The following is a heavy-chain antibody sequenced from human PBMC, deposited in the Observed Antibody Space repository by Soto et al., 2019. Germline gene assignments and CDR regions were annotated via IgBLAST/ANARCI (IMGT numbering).Heavy chain of an antibody. Sequence: GGSLRLSCAASGFTFSSYGMHWVRQAPGKGLEWVEVIWYDGSNKYYADSVKGRFTISRDNSKNTLYLQMNSLRAEDTAVYYCARVNYDFWSGYYPNDYYYYYMDVWGKGTTVTVSS. J-gene: IGHJ6*03. CDR2: IWYDGSNK. CDR3: ARVNYDFWSGYYPNDYYYYYMDV. CDR1: GFTFSSYG. D-gene: IGHD3-3*01. V-gene: IGHV3-33*01.